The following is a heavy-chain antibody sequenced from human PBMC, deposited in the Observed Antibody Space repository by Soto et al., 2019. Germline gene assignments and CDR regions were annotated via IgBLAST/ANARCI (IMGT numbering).Heavy chain of an antibody. D-gene: IGHD6-19*01. CDR1: GYTFTSYY. Sequence: QVQLVQSGAEVKKPGASVKVSCKASGYTFTSYYMHWVRQAPGQGLEWMGIINPSGGSTSYAQKFKGRVTMTRDTSTSTVYMELSSLRSEDTAVYYCARDREGGSSGWYPGTGPENWFDPWGQGTLVTVSS. V-gene: IGHV1-46*01. CDR3: ARDREGGSSGWYPGTGPENWFDP. J-gene: IGHJ5*02. CDR2: INPSGGST.